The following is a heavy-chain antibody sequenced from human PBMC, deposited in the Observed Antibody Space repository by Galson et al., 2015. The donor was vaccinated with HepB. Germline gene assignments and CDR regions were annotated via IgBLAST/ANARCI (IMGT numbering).Heavy chain of an antibody. J-gene: IGHJ4*02. D-gene: IGHD5-12*01. V-gene: IGHV3-30*03. CDR3: ARNTPSSGYHGLHY. CDR2: ISYDGSST. Sequence: SLRLSCAASGFTFSNFVMHWVRQAPGKGLEWVAVISYDGSSTKYADSVKGRFTISRDDSKNTLYLQMNSLRAEDTAVYYCARNTPSSGYHGLHYGGQGTLVTVSS. CDR1: GFTFSNFV.